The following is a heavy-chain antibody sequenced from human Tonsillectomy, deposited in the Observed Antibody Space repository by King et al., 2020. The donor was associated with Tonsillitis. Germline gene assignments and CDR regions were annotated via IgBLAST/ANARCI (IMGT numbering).Heavy chain of an antibody. D-gene: IGHD6-13*01. CDR2: ISSSGNYI. V-gene: IGHV3-21*01. J-gene: IGHJ4*02. Sequence: VQLVESGGGLVKPGGSLRLSCASFGFTFSDYNMNWVRQAPGKGLEWVSSISSSGNYIYYADSVKGRFTISRDNPKNSLYLQMNSLRVEDTAVYYCARCTYSDSWYFDYWGQGTLVTVSS. CDR3: ARCTYSDSWYFDY. CDR1: GFTFSDYN.